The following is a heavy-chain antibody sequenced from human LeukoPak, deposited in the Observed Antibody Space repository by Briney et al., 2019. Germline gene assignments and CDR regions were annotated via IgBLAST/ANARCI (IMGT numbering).Heavy chain of an antibody. V-gene: IGHV1-18*01. CDR3: ARDFSPLFYGSEYMDV. CDR1: GYTFTSYG. Sequence: ASVKVSCKASGYTFTSYGISWVRQAPGQGLEWMGWISAYNGNTDYAQKLQGRVTMTTDTSTSTAYMELRSLRSDDTAVYYCARDFSPLFYGSEYMDVWGKGTTVTISS. D-gene: IGHD3-10*01. J-gene: IGHJ6*03. CDR2: ISAYNGNT.